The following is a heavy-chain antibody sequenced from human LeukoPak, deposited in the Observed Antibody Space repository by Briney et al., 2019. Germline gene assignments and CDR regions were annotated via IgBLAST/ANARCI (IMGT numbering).Heavy chain of an antibody. Sequence: PGASVKVSCKASGYTFTSYYMHWVRQAPGQGLEWMGIINPSGGSTSYAQKFQGRVTMTRDTSTSTVYMELSSLRSEDTAVYYCALTPGGPDYYYYGMDVWGQGTTVTVSS. CDR1: GYTFTSYY. D-gene: IGHD1-14*01. V-gene: IGHV1-46*01. CDR3: ALTPGGPDYYYYGMDV. J-gene: IGHJ6*02. CDR2: INPSGGST.